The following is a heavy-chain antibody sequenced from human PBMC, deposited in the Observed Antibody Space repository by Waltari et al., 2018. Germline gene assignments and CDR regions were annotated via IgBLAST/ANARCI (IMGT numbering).Heavy chain of an antibody. J-gene: IGHJ4*02. CDR3: ARSLVRGVIQSFDF. Sequence: EVQLVQSGAEVKKPGESLSLSCKTFGYDFSNYWIGWVRQMPGKGLEWMGIIFPGESHATYSPPFQGQVTMSVNMSIATAYLQWTSLQAPDTAMYYCARSLVRGVIQSFDFWGQGTLVTVSS. D-gene: IGHD3-10*01. V-gene: IGHV5-51*01. CDR1: GYDFSNYW. CDR2: IFPGESHA.